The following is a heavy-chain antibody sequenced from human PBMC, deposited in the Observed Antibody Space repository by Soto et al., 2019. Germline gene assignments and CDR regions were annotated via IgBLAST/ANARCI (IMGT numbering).Heavy chain of an antibody. CDR2: IYWDDDRR. CDR1: GFNVGDYG. D-gene: IGHD3-16*01. CDR3: VHMFGAYTRAGADSYAFDI. Sequence: ESGGGLVQPGRSLRLSCTASGFNVGDYGMNWLRQSPGKGLEWVGFIYWDDDRRYSPSLKSSVTIDKDTSRNWVVLAMTNVDPVDTATYYCVHMFGAYTRAGADSYAFDIWGQGQTVIVSS. V-gene: IGHV2-5*08. J-gene: IGHJ3*02.